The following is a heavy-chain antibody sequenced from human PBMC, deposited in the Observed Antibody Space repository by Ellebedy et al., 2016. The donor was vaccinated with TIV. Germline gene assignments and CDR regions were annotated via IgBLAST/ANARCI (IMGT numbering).Heavy chain of an antibody. J-gene: IGHJ4*02. CDR1: GFTFSTYA. CDR3: VPRMVVAFEY. V-gene: IGHV3-66*01. Sequence: PGGSLRLSCVVSGFTFSTYAMRWFRQAPGKGLEWVSSLTTGGVTFYADSVKGRFTISRDNSKNTLYLQMSSLTPEDTAVYYCVPRMVVAFEYWGQGTLVTVSS. CDR2: LTTGGVT. D-gene: IGHD2-21*01.